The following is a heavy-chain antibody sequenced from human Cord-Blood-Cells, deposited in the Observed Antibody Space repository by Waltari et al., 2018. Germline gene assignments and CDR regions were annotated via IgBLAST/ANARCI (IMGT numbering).Heavy chain of an antibody. CDR3: ARAYPIAAAGTSWFDP. CDR2: INAGNGNT. J-gene: IGHJ5*02. Sequence: QVQLVQSGAEVKKPGASVKVSCKASGYTFTRYAMHWVRPAPGQRLEWMGWINAGNGNTKYSQKFQGRVTITRDTSASTAYMELSSLRSEDTAVYYCARAYPIAAAGTSWFDPWGQGTLVTVSS. CDR1: GYTFTRYA. V-gene: IGHV1-3*01. D-gene: IGHD6-13*01.